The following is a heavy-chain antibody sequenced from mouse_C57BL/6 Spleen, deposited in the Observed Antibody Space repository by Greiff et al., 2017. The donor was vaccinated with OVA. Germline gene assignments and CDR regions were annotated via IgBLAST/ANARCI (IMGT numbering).Heavy chain of an antibody. CDR2: IDPETGGT. V-gene: IGHV1-15*01. CDR1: GYTFTDYE. J-gene: IGHJ4*01. Sequence: QVQLQQSGAELVRPGASVTLSCKASGYTFTDYEMHWVKQTPVHGLEWIGAIDPETGGTAYNQKFKGKAILTADKSSSTAYMELRSLTSEDSAVYYCTRWGITTVVGYYYAMDYWGQGTSVTVSS. D-gene: IGHD1-1*01. CDR3: TRWGITTVVGYYYAMDY.